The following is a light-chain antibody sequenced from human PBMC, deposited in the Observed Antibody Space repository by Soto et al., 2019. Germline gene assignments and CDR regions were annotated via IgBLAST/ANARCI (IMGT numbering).Light chain of an antibody. CDR2: SNN. CDR3: AAWDDSLIGV. Sequence: QSALTRPPSASGTPGQRVTISCSGSRSNIGSNTVNWYQQLPGTAPKLLIYSNNQRPSGVPDRFSGSKSGTSASLAISGLQSEDEADYYCAAWDDSLIGVFGGGTKLTVL. V-gene: IGLV1-44*01. CDR1: RSNIGSNT. J-gene: IGLJ2*01.